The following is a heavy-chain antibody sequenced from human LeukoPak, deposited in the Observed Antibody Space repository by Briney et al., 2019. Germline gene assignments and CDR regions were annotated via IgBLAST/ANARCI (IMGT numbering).Heavy chain of an antibody. CDR1: GFTFSTYA. V-gene: IGHV3-23*01. CDR3: AKSTYSSSWYGVDP. D-gene: IGHD6-13*01. CDR2: ISSSGGGT. J-gene: IGHJ5*02. Sequence: GGSLRLSCAASGFTFSTYAMSWVRQAPGKGLEWVSGISSSGGGTYYADSVKGRFTISRDNSKNTLFLQMNGLRAEDTAVYYCAKSTYSSSWYGVDPWGQGTLVTVSS.